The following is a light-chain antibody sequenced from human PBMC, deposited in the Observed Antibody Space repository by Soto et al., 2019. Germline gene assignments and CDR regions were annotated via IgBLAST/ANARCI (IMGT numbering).Light chain of an antibody. J-gene: IGLJ1*01. CDR2: VDD. CDR1: NVGSST. Sequence: QSVLTQPPSASGTPGQRVTISCSNVGSSTVSWFQHLPGTAPKVLIYVDDQRPSGVPDRFSGSKSGTSASLAISGLQSEDEADYSCATWDDSLNGHVFGTGTKVTVL. CDR3: ATWDDSLNGHV. V-gene: IGLV1-44*01.